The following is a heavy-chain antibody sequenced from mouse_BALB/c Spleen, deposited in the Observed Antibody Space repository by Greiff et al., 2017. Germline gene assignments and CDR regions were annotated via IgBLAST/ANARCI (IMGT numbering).Heavy chain of an antibody. J-gene: IGHJ3*01. CDR1: GFSLTSYG. V-gene: IGHV2-9*02. CDR3: ASGYDYSWFAY. Sequence: VQLQESGPGLVAPSQSLSITCTVSGFSLTSYGVHWVRRPPGKGLEWLGVIWAGGSTNYNSALMSRLSISKDNSKSQVFLKMNSLQTDDTAMYYCASGYDYSWFAYWGQGTLVTVSA. CDR2: IWAGGST. D-gene: IGHD2-4*01.